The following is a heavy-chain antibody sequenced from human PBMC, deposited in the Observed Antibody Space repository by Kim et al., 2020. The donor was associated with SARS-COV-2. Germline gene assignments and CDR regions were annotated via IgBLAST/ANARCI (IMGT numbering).Heavy chain of an antibody. CDR1: GGSFSNYW. CDR2: IYPSDSDT. V-gene: IGHV5-51*01. Sequence: GESLKISCKSSGGSFSNYWIAWVRQMSGDGLELMGVIYPSDSDTRYSPSFQGQVTISVDKSITTAYLQWSSLRASDTAIYYCARARGASGAQNWFDPWGQGTLVTVSS. D-gene: IGHD1-26*01. CDR3: ARARGASGAQNWFDP. J-gene: IGHJ5*02.